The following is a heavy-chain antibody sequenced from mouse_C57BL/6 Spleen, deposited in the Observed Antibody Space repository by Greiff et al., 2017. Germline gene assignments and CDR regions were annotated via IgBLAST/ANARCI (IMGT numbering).Heavy chain of an antibody. CDR3: ARNSDYMDYARDY. CDR2: INPGSGGT. V-gene: IGHV1-54*01. J-gene: IGHJ4*01. Sequence: VQLQQSGAELVRPGTSVTVSCKASGYAFTNYLMEWVKQRPGQGLEWIGVINPGSGGTNYNEKFKGKATLTADKSSSTAYMQLSSLTSEDSAVYFCARNSDYMDYARDYWGQGTSVTVSS. D-gene: IGHD2-5*01. CDR1: GYAFTNYL.